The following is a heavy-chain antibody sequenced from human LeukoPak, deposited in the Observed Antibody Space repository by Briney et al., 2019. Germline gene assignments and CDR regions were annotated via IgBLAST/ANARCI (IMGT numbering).Heavy chain of an antibody. Sequence: GGSLRLSCAASGFTFSSYGMHWVRQAPGKGLGWVAVIWYDGSNKYYAGSVKGRFTISRDNSKNTLYLRMNSLRAEDTAVYYCARELISTTWRGNRSYFDLWGRGTLVTVSS. CDR3: ARELISTTWRGNRSYFDL. CDR1: GFTFSSYG. CDR2: IWYDGSNK. D-gene: IGHD1-1*01. J-gene: IGHJ2*01. V-gene: IGHV3-33*01.